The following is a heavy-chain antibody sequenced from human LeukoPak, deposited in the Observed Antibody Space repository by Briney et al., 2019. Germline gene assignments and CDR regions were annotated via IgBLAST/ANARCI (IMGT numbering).Heavy chain of an antibody. Sequence: SETLSLTCTVSGGSVNGYYWNWIRQPPGKGLEWIWFIHYSGLTVYSPSLQSRVTMSVDTSRNQFSLDLSSVTAADTALYYCARDPPEDEWNSLDSWGQGILVTVSS. CDR2: IHYSGLT. CDR1: GGSVNGYY. CDR3: ARDPPEDEWNSLDS. J-gene: IGHJ4*02. D-gene: IGHD1-7*01. V-gene: IGHV4-59*02.